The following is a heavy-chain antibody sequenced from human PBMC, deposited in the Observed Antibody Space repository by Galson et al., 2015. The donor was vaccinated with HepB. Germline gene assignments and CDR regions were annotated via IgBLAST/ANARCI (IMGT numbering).Heavy chain of an antibody. D-gene: IGHD4-17*01. CDR3: ARVTTVGDYYYYGLDV. V-gene: IGHV6-1*01. J-gene: IGHJ6*02. CDR2: TYYRSKWYN. CDR1: GDSVSSNSAA. Sequence: CAISGDSVSSNSAAWNWIRQSPSRGLEWLGRTYYRSKWYNDYAVSVKSRITINPDTSKNQFSLQLNSVTPEDTAMYYCARVTTVGDYYYYGLDVWGQGTTVTVSS.